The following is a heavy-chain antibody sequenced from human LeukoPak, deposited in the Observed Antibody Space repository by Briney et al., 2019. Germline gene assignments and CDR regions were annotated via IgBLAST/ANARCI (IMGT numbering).Heavy chain of an antibody. D-gene: IGHD3-9*01. V-gene: IGHV3-73*01. CDR2: IRSKANSYAT. Sequence: QSGGSLRLSCAASGFTFSGSAMHWVRQASGKGLEWVGRIRSKANSYATVYAASVKGRFTISRDDSKNTAYLQMNSLKTEDTAVYYCTRTSDILTGYTPREAYYYYYHMDVWGKGTTVTISS. CDR1: GFTFSGSA. CDR3: TRTSDILTGYTPREAYYYYYHMDV. J-gene: IGHJ6*03.